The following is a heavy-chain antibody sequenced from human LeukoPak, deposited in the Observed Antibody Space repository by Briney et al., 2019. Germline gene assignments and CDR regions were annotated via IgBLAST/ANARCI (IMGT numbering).Heavy chain of an antibody. CDR2: IYYGGST. CDR3: ATYTALAAATFDS. V-gene: IGHV4-39*01. D-gene: IGHD5-18*01. J-gene: IGHJ4*02. Sequence: KPSETLSLTCTVSGGSISSTNYYWDWIRQPPGKGLEWIGSIYYGGSTYYNPSLKSRVTISADTSKNQFSLKLNSVTAADSAVYYCATYTALAAATFDSWGQGTLVTVSS. CDR1: GGSISSTNYY.